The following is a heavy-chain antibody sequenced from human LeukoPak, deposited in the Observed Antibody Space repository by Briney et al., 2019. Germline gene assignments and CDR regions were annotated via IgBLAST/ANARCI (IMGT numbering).Heavy chain of an antibody. D-gene: IGHD3-3*01. CDR2: ISGSSDYI. J-gene: IGHJ4*02. Sequence: GGSLRLSCAASGFTFSSYTMNWVRQAPGKGLEWVSSISGSSDYIYFADSMKGRFTISRDNSKNTLYLQMNSLRAEDTAVYYCAKDLLKFLEWLPIDYWGQGTLVTVSS. CDR3: AKDLLKFLEWLPIDY. V-gene: IGHV3-21*01. CDR1: GFTFSSYT.